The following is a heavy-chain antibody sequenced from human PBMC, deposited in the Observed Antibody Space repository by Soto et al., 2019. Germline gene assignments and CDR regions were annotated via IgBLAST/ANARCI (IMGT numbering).Heavy chain of an antibody. V-gene: IGHV4-34*01. J-gene: IGHJ6*02. Sequence: SETLSLTCAVYGGSFSGYYCSWIRQPPGKGLEWIGEINHSGSTNYNPSLKSRVTISVDTSKNQFSLKLSSVTAADTAVYYCARATYYDILTGDGMDVWGQGTTVTVYS. CDR1: GGSFSGYY. CDR2: INHSGST. D-gene: IGHD3-9*01. CDR3: ARATYYDILTGDGMDV.